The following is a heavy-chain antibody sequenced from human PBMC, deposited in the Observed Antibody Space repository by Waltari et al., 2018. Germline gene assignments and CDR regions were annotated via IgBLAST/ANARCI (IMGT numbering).Heavy chain of an antibody. CDR2: IIPIFVTA. CDR3: AREPYYYGSGAYWWNFDY. V-gene: IGHV1-69*01. D-gene: IGHD3-10*01. Sequence: QVQLVQSGAEVKKPGYSVKVSCKASGGTFSSYAISWVRQAPGQGLEWMGGIIPIFVTANYAQKFQGRVTITADESTSTAYMELSSLRSEDTAVYYCAREPYYYGSGAYWWNFDYWGQGTLVTVSS. CDR1: GGTFSSYA. J-gene: IGHJ4*02.